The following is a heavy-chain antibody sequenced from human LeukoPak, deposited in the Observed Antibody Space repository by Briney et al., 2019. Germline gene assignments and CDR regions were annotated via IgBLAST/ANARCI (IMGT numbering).Heavy chain of an antibody. V-gene: IGHV3-23*01. CDR1: GFPFNTYS. Sequence: QPGGSLRLSCAASGFPFNTYSMRWFRQAPGKGLEWVSTVSENGRTTYYTDSVEGRFTTSRDNSKNTLYLQMNSLRAEDTAVYFCAKTHASSVFLFDYWGQGTLVTVSS. J-gene: IGHJ4*02. CDR2: VSENGRTT. CDR3: AKTHASSVFLFDY. D-gene: IGHD6-6*01.